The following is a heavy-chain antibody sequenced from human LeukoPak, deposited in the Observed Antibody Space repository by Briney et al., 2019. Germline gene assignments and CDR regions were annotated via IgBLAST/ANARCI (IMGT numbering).Heavy chain of an antibody. V-gene: IGHV5-51*01. J-gene: IGHJ3*02. CDR2: IFPGDSDT. CDR1: GYKFVSYW. D-gene: IGHD3-16*01. Sequence: GESLKISCQISGYKFVSYWIGWVRQMPGKGLEWMGIIFPGDSDTRYSPSFEGQVTISADRSNNTAYLQWRSQEASDTAIYYCARRIFGGGGYAFDIWGQGTVVTVSS. CDR3: ARRIFGGGGYAFDI.